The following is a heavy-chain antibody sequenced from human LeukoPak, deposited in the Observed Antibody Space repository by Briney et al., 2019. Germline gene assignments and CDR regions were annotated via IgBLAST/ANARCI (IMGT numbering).Heavy chain of an antibody. CDR3: ARDRVRYCTNGVCYPNWLDP. Sequence: GASVKVSCKASGGTFSSYAISWVRQAPGQGLEWMGGIIPIFGTANYAQKFQGRVTITADESTSTAYMELSSLRSEDTAVYYCARDRVRYCTNGVCYPNWLDPWGQGTLVTVSS. J-gene: IGHJ5*02. V-gene: IGHV1-69*13. CDR2: IIPIFGTA. CDR1: GGTFSSYA. D-gene: IGHD2-8*01.